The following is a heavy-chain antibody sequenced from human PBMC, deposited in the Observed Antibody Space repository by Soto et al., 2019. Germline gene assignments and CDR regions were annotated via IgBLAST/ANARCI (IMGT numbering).Heavy chain of an antibody. CDR3: ARDRYSHGR. V-gene: IGHV4-59*01. Sequence: QVQLQESGPGLVKPSETLSLTCTVSGGSISSYYWSWFRQPPGKGLEWIGYIHYSGNTNYNPSLKSRVTISIDTSKNQFSLKLSSVTAADTAVDYCARDRYSHGRWGQGILVTVSS. CDR1: GGSISSYY. CDR2: IHYSGNT. J-gene: IGHJ4*02. D-gene: IGHD2-2*02.